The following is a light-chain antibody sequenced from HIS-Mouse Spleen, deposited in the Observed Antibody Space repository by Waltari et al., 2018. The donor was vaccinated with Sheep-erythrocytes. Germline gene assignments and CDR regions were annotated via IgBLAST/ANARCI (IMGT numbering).Light chain of an antibody. J-gene: IGLJ1*01. CDR2: DVS. Sequence: QSALTQPRSVSGSPGQAVTISSTRTSRDVGGYNYVSRYQQHPGKAPKLMIHDVSKRPSGVPDRFSGSKSGNTAPLTISGLQAEDEADYYCCSYAGSYNHVFATGTKVTVL. CDR3: CSYAGSYNHV. CDR1: SRDVGGYNY. V-gene: IGLV2-11*01.